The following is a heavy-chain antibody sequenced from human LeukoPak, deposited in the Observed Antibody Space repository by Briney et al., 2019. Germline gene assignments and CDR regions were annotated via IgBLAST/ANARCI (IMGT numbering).Heavy chain of an antibody. Sequence: ASVKVSCKXSGYTFTGYYMHWVRQAPGQGLERMGRINPNSGGTNYAQKFQGRVTMTRDTSISTTYMELSRLRSDDTAVYYCARDPSSSWTYYFDYWGQGTLVIVSS. J-gene: IGHJ4*02. V-gene: IGHV1-2*06. CDR1: GYTFTGYY. CDR3: ARDPSSSWTYYFDY. D-gene: IGHD6-13*01. CDR2: INPNSGGT.